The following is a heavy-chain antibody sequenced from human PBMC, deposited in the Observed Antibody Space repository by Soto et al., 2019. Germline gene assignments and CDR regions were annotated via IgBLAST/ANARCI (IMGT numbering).Heavy chain of an antibody. CDR2: IWYDGSNK. CDR1: GFTFSSYG. Sequence: GGSLRLSCAASGFTFSSYGMHWVRQAPGKGLEWVAVIWYDGSNKYYADSVKGRFTISRDNSKNTLYLQMNSLRAEDTAVYYCARDPTGTTWWGLGWFDPWGQGTLVTVSS. CDR3: ARDPTGTTWWGLGWFDP. V-gene: IGHV3-33*01. J-gene: IGHJ5*02. D-gene: IGHD1-7*01.